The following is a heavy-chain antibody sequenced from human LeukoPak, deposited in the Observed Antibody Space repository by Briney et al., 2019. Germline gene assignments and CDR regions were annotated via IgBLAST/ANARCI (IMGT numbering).Heavy chain of an antibody. CDR1: GYAFTSYY. J-gene: IGHJ3*02. Sequence: ASVTVSCKASGYAFTSYYMHWVRQAPGQGLEWMGIINPSGGSTSYAPEFQGRVTMTRDTSTSTVYMELSSLRSEDTAVYYCAIPPRKDGAFDIWGQGTMVTVSS. D-gene: IGHD2-21*01. CDR3: AIPPRKDGAFDI. CDR2: INPSGGST. V-gene: IGHV1-46*01.